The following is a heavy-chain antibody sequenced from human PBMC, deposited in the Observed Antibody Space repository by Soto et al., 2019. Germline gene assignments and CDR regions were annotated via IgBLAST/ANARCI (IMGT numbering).Heavy chain of an antibody. CDR2: IYYTGST. Sequence: PSETLSLTCTFSGGSVSSGSYYWSCLLQPPGKGLEWIGYIYYTGSTNYNPSLKSRVTISVDTSKNQFSLKLSSVTAADTAVYYCAKGTTVVIFFEYWGQGTLVTVSS. J-gene: IGHJ4*02. D-gene: IGHD4-17*01. V-gene: IGHV4-61*01. CDR1: GGSVSSGSYY. CDR3: AKGTTVVIFFEY.